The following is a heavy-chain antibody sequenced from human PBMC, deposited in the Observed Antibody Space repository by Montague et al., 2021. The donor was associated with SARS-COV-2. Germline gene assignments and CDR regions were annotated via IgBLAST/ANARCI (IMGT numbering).Heavy chain of an antibody. D-gene: IGHD3-3*01. CDR3: AKDPHYDFWSGYYFDY. V-gene: IGHV3-23*03. Sequence: SLRLSCAASGFTFSSYAMSWVRQAPGKGLEWVSVIYSGGSSTYYADSVKGRFTISSDNYKNTLYLQMNSLRAEDTAVYYCAKDPHYDFWSGYYFDYWGQGTLVTVSS. J-gene: IGHJ4*02. CDR1: GFTFSSYA. CDR2: IYSGGSST.